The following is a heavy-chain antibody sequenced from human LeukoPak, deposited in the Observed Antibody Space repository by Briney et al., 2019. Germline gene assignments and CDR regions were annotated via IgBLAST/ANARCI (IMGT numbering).Heavy chain of an antibody. D-gene: IGHD5-12*01. V-gene: IGHV1-69*05. Sequence: ASVKVSCKASGGTFSSYAISWVRQAPGQGLEWMGGIIPIFGTANYAQKFQGRVTITTDESTSTAYMELSSLRSEDTAVYYCARVVVATNYYYYYYMDVWGKGTTVTVSS. CDR2: IIPIFGTA. J-gene: IGHJ6*03. CDR3: ARVVVATNYYYYYYMDV. CDR1: GGTFSSYA.